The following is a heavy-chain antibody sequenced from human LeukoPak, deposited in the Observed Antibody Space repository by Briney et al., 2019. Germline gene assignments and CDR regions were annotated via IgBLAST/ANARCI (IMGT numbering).Heavy chain of an antibody. CDR2: ISSSGSTI. V-gene: IGHV3-11*01. CDR1: GFTFSDYY. D-gene: IGHD3-10*01. CDR3: ARYYYGSGSPVDY. Sequence: GGSLRLSCAASGFTFSDYYMSWIRQAPGKGLEWVSYISSSGSTIYYADSVKGRFTISRDNAKNPLYLHMNSLRAEDTAVYYCARYYYGSGSPVDYWGQGTLVTVSS. J-gene: IGHJ4*02.